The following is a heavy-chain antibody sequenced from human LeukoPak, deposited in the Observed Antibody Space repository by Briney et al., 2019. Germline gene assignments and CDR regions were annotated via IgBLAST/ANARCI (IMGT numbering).Heavy chain of an antibody. CDR2: INHSGST. CDR3: ARVGRFGDY. D-gene: IGHD3-3*01. Sequence: PSETLSLTCAVYGGSFSGYYWSWIRQPPGKGLEWIGEINHSGSTDYNPSLKSRVTISVDTSKNQFSLKLSSVTAADTAVYYCARVGRFGDYWGQGTLVTVSS. V-gene: IGHV4-34*01. CDR1: GGSFSGYY. J-gene: IGHJ4*02.